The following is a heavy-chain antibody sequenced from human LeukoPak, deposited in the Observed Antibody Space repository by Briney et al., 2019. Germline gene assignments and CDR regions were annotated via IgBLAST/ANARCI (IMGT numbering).Heavy chain of an antibody. CDR1: GGSISSGGYY. D-gene: IGHD6-19*01. Sequence: PSQTLSLTCTVSGGSISSGGYYWSWIRQHPGKGLEWIGYIYYSGSTYYNPSLKSRVTISVDTSKNQFSLKLSSVTAADTAVYYCARDVFSSISWLDPWGQGTLVTVSS. CDR2: IYYSGST. CDR3: ARDVFSSISWLDP. J-gene: IGHJ5*02. V-gene: IGHV4-31*03.